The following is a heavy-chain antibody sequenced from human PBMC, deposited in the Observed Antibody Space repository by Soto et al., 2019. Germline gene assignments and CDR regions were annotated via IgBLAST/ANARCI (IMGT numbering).Heavy chain of an antibody. V-gene: IGHV3-23*01. CDR1: GFTFSSYA. Sequence: GGSLRLSCAASGFTFSSYAMSWVRQAPGKGLEWVSAISGSGGSTYYADSVKGRFTISRDNSKKTLYLQMNSLRAEETAVYYCAKTRYSNYAYYYYMDVWGKGTTVTVSS. D-gene: IGHD4-4*01. CDR3: AKTRYSNYAYYYYMDV. J-gene: IGHJ6*03. CDR2: ISGSGGST.